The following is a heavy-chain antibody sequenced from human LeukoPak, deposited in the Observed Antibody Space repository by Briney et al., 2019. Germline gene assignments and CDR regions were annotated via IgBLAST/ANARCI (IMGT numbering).Heavy chain of an antibody. J-gene: IGHJ6*03. CDR2: IYYSETT. CDR3: ARQRADYYYYYIDV. V-gene: IGHV4-39*01. Sequence: SETLSLTCTVSGGSISSSNYYWVWIRQPPGKGLEWIGSIYYSETTYDNPSLKSRVTMSIDTSNNQFSLKLSSVTAADSAVYYCARQRADYYYYYIDVWGKGTTVTVS. CDR1: GGSISSSNYY.